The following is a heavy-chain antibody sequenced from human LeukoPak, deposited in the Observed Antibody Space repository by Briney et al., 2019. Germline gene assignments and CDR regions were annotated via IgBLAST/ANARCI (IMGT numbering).Heavy chain of an antibody. J-gene: IGHJ4*02. CDR1: GFTFSSYS. CDR3: AKDRYYYDSSEEAFDY. Sequence: PGGSLRLSCAASGFTFSSYSMNWARQAPGKGLEWVSYISYSSSTIYYADSVKGRFTISRDNSKNTLYLQMNSLRAEDTAVYYCAKDRYYYDSSEEAFDYWGQGTLVTVSS. V-gene: IGHV3-48*01. D-gene: IGHD3-22*01. CDR2: ISYSSSTI.